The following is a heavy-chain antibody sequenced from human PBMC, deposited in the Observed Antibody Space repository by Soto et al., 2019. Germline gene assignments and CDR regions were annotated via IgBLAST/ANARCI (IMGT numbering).Heavy chain of an antibody. J-gene: IGHJ6*03. D-gene: IGHD6-6*01. V-gene: IGHV4-39*01. CDR1: GGSISSSSYY. Sequence: SETLSLTCTVSGGSISSSSYYWGWIRQPPGKGLEWIGSIYYSGSTYYNPSLKSRVTISVDTSKNQFSPKLSSVTAADTAVYYCARRPNSSSSYYYYYYMDVWGKGTTVTVSS. CDR2: IYYSGST. CDR3: ARRPNSSSSYYYYYYMDV.